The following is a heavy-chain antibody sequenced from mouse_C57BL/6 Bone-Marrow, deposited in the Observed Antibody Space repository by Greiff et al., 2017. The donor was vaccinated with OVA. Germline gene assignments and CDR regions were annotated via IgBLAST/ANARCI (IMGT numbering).Heavy chain of an antibody. J-gene: IGHJ2*01. D-gene: IGHD1-1*01. Sequence: QVQLQQSGPELVKPGASVKISCKASGYAFSSSWMNWVKQRPGKGLEWIGRIYPGDGDTNYNGKFKGKATLTADKSSSTAYMQLSSLTSEDSAVYFCARHSGSSVDYWGQGTTLTVSS. CDR1: GYAFSSSW. V-gene: IGHV1-82*01. CDR3: ARHSGSSVDY. CDR2: IYPGDGDT.